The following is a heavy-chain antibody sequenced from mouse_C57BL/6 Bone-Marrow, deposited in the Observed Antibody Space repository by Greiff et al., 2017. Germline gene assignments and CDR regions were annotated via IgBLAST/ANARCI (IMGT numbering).Heavy chain of an antibody. V-gene: IGHV5-17*01. CDR2: ISSGSSTI. J-gene: IGHJ3*01. CDR3: ARTGFAY. CDR1: GFTFSDYG. Sequence: EVQVVESGGGLVKPGGSLKLSCAASGFTFSDYGMHWVRQAPEKGLEWVAYISSGSSTIYYADTVKGRFTISRDNAKNTLFLQMTSLRSEDTAMYYCARTGFAYWGQGTLVTFSA.